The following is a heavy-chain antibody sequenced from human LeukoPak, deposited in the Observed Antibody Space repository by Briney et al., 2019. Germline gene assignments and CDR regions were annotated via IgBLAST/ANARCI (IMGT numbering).Heavy chain of an antibody. CDR1: GFTFSSYA. V-gene: IGHV3-30-3*01. Sequence: GRSLRLSCAASGFTFSSYAMHWVRQAPGKGLEWVAVISYDGSNKYYTDSVKGRFTISRDNSKNTLYLQMNSLRADDTAVYYCARDSNPYDSSGYYCSPGQHWGQGTLVTGSS. J-gene: IGHJ1*01. CDR3: ARDSNPYDSSGYYCSPGQH. CDR2: ISYDGSNK. D-gene: IGHD3-22*01.